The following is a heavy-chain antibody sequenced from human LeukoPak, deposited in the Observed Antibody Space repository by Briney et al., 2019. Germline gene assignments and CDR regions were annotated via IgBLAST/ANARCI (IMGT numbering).Heavy chain of an antibody. Sequence: SETLSLTCTVSGASISTSGSYWTWIRQHPGKGLEWIGYIYYTGNIYYNPSLKSRVTMSVDTSKNQFSLKLSSVTAADTAVYYCARDRSVGLGTSYYNYGVDVWGQGTSVTVSS. D-gene: IGHD1-7*01. V-gene: IGHV4-31*03. CDR3: ARDRSVGLGTSYYNYGVDV. CDR2: IYYTGNI. J-gene: IGHJ6*02. CDR1: GASISTSGSY.